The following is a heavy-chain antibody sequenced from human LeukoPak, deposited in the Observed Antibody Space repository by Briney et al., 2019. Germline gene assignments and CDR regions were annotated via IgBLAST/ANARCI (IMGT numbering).Heavy chain of an antibody. V-gene: IGHV1-2*02. CDR2: INPNSGGT. Sequence: ASVKVSCKASGYTFTGYYMHWVRQAPGQGLEWMGWINPNSGGTNYAQKFQGRVTMTRDTSISTAYMELSRLRSDDTAVYYCARDTTTVVIHPQYYFDYWGQGTLVTVSS. CDR3: ARDTTTVVIHPQYYFDY. CDR1: GYTFTGYY. J-gene: IGHJ4*02. D-gene: IGHD4-23*01.